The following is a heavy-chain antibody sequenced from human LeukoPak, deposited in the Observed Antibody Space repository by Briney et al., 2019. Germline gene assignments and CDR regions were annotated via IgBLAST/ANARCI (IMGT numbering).Heavy chain of an antibody. CDR3: ASRSGDSSTFYY. CDR1: GVSITTYY. D-gene: IGHD6-13*01. Sequence: SETLSLTCTVSGVSITTYYWTRIRQPPGKGLEWIGYTHYSGTTNYTPSLKSRVAIAVDTSRNQFSLKLSSVTAADTAVYYCASRSGDSSTFYYWGQGTLVTVSS. V-gene: IGHV4-59*01. J-gene: IGHJ4*02. CDR2: THYSGTT.